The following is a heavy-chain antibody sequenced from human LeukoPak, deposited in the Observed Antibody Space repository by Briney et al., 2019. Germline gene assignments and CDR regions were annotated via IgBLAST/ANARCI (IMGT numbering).Heavy chain of an antibody. J-gene: IGHJ4*02. D-gene: IGHD3-3*01. CDR3: ARGGRFLEWFL. CDR2: IYYSGST. CDR1: GGSISSGGYY. V-gene: IGHV4-31*03. Sequence: SETLSLTCTVSGGSISSGGYYWSWIRQHPGKSLEWIGYIYYSGSTYYDPSLKSRVTISVDTSKNQFSLKLSSVTAADTAVYYCARGGRFLEWFLWGQGTLVTVSS.